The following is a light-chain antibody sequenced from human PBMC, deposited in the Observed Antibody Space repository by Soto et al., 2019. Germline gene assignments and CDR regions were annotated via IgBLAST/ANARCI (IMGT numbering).Light chain of an antibody. Sequence: IVMTQSPLSLSVTPGEAASISCMSSARLLHKNGYNYVDWYMQKPGQSTQLLIYLGSNRASGVPDRFSGSGSDTYFTLEISRVEADDVGVYYCMQPLENFRTFGQGTKVDIK. CDR1: ARLLHKNGYNY. J-gene: IGKJ1*01. CDR2: LGS. V-gene: IGKV2-28*01. CDR3: MQPLENFRT.